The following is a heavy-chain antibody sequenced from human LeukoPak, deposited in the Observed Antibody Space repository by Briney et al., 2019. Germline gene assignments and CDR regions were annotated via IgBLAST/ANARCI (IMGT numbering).Heavy chain of an antibody. CDR3: AKSLVVTENDYYYYGMDV. CDR1: GFTFSSYG. CDR2: XXXDGSNK. Sequence: GRSLRLSCAASGFTFSSYGMXXXRQAPGKGLEWXXVXXXDGSNKYYADSVKGRFTISRDNSKNTLYLQMNSLRAEDTAVYYCAKSLVVTENDYYYYGMDVWGQGTTVTVSS. V-gene: IGHV3-30*18. D-gene: IGHD3-22*01. J-gene: IGHJ6*02.